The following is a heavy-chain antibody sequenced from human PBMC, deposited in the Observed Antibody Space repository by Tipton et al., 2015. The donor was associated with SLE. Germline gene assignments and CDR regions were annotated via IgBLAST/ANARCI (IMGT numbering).Heavy chain of an antibody. D-gene: IGHD4-17*01. J-gene: IGHJ4*02. Sequence: SLRLSCVASGFTFSSYGMHWVRQAPGKGLEWVAVIWYDGSNEYYAASVKGRFTISRDISKNTVYLQMNSLRTEDTAVYYCAKELDGDYSLIDCWGQGTLVTVSS. CDR2: IWYDGSNE. CDR3: AKELDGDYSLIDC. CDR1: GFTFSSYG. V-gene: IGHV3-30*18.